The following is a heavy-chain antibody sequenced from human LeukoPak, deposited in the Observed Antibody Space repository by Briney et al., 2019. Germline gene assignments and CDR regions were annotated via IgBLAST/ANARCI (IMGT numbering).Heavy chain of an antibody. CDR2: INPSGGST. V-gene: IGHV1-46*01. J-gene: IGHJ6*03. Sequence: ASVKVSCKASGGTFSSYTISWVRQAPGQGLEWMGIINPSGGSTSYAQKFQGRVTMTRDTSTSTVYMELSSLRSEDTAVYYCASGMVVTPDEPIFYYYYYMDVWGKGTTVTVSS. D-gene: IGHD4-23*01. CDR3: ASGMVVTPDEPIFYYYYYMDV. CDR1: GGTFSSYT.